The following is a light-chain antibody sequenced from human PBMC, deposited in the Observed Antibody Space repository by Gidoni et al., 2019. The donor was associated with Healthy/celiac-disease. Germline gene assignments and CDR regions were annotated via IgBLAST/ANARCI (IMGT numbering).Light chain of an antibody. CDR2: AAS. CDR3: QKYNSAPYP. V-gene: IGKV1-27*01. Sequence: DIQMTQSPSSLSASVGDRVTITCRASQGISNYLAWYQQKPGKVPKLLIYAASTLQSGVPSRFSGSGSGTDFTLTISSLQPEDVATYYCQKYNSAPYPFXQXTRLEIK. CDR1: QGISNY. J-gene: IGKJ5*01.